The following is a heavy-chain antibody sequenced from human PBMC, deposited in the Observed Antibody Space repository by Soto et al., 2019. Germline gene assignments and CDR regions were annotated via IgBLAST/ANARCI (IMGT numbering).Heavy chain of an antibody. D-gene: IGHD3-10*01. J-gene: IGHJ6*02. CDR3: ARNMDYYYGPGSGNGHGF. CDR2: INTKFGDT. V-gene: IGHV1-2*02. CDR1: GYTFTAYY. Sequence: QVQLVQSGAEVKEPGDAVRVSCEASGYTFTAYYIHWVRQAPGQGLEWMGWINTKFGDTNYAQDIQGRVSMTRDMSVSTVYMELSRLTSDDTAIYYCARNMDYYYGPGSGNGHGFWGQGTTVTVCS.